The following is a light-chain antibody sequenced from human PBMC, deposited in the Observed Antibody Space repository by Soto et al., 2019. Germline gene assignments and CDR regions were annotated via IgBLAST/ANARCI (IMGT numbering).Light chain of an antibody. V-gene: IGKV3-15*01. CDR2: PAS. Sequence: EIVMPQSPATLSVSPGESVTLSCRASQSVGTNLAWYQQKPGQPPRLLIYPASARATGIPARFSGSGSGTDFTLTISSLLSEDFAVYYCQHYSKWPPTFGQGTKVEIK. J-gene: IGKJ1*01. CDR1: QSVGTN. CDR3: QHYSKWPPT.